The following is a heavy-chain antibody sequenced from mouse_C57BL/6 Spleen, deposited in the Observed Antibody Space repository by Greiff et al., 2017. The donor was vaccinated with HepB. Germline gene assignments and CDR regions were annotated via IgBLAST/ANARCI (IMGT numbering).Heavy chain of an antibody. Sequence: EVKLVESGGGLVKPGGSLKLSCAASGFTFSDYGMHWVRQAPEKGLEWVAYISSGSSTIYYADTVKGRFTISRDNAKNTLFLQMTSLRSEDTAMYYCARGGAIYYYGSSLFDYWGQGTTLTVSS. V-gene: IGHV5-17*01. CDR1: GFTFSDYG. D-gene: IGHD1-1*01. CDR2: ISSGSSTI. CDR3: ARGGAIYYYGSSLFDY. J-gene: IGHJ2*01.